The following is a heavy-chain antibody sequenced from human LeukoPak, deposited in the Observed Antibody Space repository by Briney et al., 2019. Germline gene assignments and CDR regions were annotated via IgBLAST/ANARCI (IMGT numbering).Heavy chain of an antibody. CDR3: AGDDAFDI. J-gene: IGHJ3*02. Sequence: GASVKVSCKASGGTFSSYAISWVRQAPGQGLEWMGGIIPIFGTANYAQKFQGRVTMTRNTSISTAYMELSSLRSEDTAVYYCAGDDAFDIWGQGTMVTVSS. CDR2: IIPIFGTA. V-gene: IGHV1-69*05. CDR1: GGTFSSYA.